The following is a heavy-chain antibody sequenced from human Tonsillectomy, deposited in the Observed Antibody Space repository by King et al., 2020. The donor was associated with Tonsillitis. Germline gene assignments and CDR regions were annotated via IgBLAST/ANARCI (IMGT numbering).Heavy chain of an antibody. V-gene: IGHV4-34*01. J-gene: IGHJ5*02. D-gene: IGHD2-2*01. Sequence: VQLQQWGAGLLKPSETLSLTCAVYGGSFSGYSWSWIRQPPGKGREWIGEINHSGSTNYNPSLKSRVTMSVDTSKNQFSLKLGSVTAADTAVYYCATSTTYHSPDCSSSSCPNWFDPWGQGTLVTVSS. CDR2: INHSGST. CDR3: ATSTTYHSPDCSSSSCPNWFDP. CDR1: GGSFSGYS.